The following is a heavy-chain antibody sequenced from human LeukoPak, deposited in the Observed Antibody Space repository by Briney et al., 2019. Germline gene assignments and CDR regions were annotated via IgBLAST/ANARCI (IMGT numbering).Heavy chain of an antibody. CDR3: ARDLGGLDS. CDR2: MSPRGSN. Sequence: GGPLRLSCGASGFNVRTNYMNWVRQAPGKGLEWVSVMSPRGSNSYAVSVKGRFTTSRDNSKNILYLQMDSLRAEDTAVYYCARDLGGLDSWGQGPLVTVSS. V-gene: IGHV3-66*01. CDR1: GFNVRTNY. J-gene: IGHJ4*02.